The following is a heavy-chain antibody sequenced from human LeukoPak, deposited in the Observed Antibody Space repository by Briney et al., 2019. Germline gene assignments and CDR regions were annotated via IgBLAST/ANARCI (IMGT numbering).Heavy chain of an antibody. CDR2: ISGSGGGT. V-gene: IGHV3-23*01. CDR3: AKGPGLRLSYFDV. J-gene: IGHJ2*01. Sequence: GGSLRLSCAASGFTFSSYAMSWVRQAPGKGLELVSAISGSGGGTYYADSVKGHFTISRDNSKNTLYLLMDSLRAEDTAIYYCAKGPGLRLSYFDVWGRGTLVTVSS. D-gene: IGHD4-17*01. CDR1: GFTFSSYA.